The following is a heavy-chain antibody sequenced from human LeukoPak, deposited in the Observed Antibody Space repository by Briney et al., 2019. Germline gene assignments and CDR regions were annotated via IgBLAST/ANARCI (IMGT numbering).Heavy chain of an antibody. CDR3: ATSLTEGSYCGGDCYSHFDY. D-gene: IGHD2-21*02. J-gene: IGHJ4*02. CDR2: IYYSGST. Sequence: SETLSLTCTVSGGSINSYYWSWIRQPPRKGLECIAYIYYSGSTNYNPSLKSRVTISVDTSKNQFSLKLTSVTAADTAVYYCATSLTEGSYCGGDCYSHFDYWGQGTLVTVSS. V-gene: IGHV4-59*01. CDR1: GGSINSYY.